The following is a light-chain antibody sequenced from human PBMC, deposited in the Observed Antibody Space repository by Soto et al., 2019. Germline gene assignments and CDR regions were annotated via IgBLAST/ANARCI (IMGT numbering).Light chain of an antibody. CDR1: SGSVSISHY. CDR2: ATN. Sequence: QTVVTQEPSFSVSPGGTVTLTCGLSSGSVSISHYPSWFQQTPGQPPRTLIYATNKLSSGVPDRFSGSILGNKAALTITGAQADDESDYYGVLYMGGDISVFGGGTKVTVL. V-gene: IGLV8-61*01. CDR3: VLYMGGDISV. J-gene: IGLJ3*02.